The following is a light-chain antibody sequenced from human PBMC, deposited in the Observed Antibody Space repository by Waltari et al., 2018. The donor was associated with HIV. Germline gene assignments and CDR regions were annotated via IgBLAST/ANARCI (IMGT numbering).Light chain of an antibody. CDR2: QDT. J-gene: IGLJ3*02. CDR1: NLGHKY. V-gene: IGLV3-1*01. Sequence: SYDLTQPPSVSVSSGQTATVTCSGVNLGHKYVSWYQQRSGQSPVLVIYQDTKRPPGIPERFFVSTSENTATLTIDETQPLDEADYSCQAWDSGTIVFGGGTNLTVL. CDR3: QAWDSGTIV.